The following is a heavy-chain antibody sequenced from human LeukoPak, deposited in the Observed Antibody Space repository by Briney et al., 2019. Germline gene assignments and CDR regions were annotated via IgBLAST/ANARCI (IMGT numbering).Heavy chain of an antibody. CDR1: GGSISNYY. V-gene: IGHV4-4*07. CDR3: ARGLYDYYFDY. CDR2: IYITGST. D-gene: IGHD3-3*01. J-gene: IGHJ4*02. Sequence: PSETLSLTCTVSGGSISNYYWNWIRQPAGKGLEWIGCIYITGSTNYNPSLKNRVTMSVDTSKTQFSLKLRSVTAADTAVYYCARGLYDYYFDYWGQGTLVTVSS.